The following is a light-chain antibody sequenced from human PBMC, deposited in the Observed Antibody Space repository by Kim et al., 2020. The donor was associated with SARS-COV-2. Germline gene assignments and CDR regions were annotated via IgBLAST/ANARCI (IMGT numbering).Light chain of an antibody. Sequence: TVHLTCGLSSGSVSTNYSPSWYPQPPGQAPRTLIYSTNARSSGVPDRFSGSILGNKAALTITGAQADDESDYYCVLYMGSGIWVFGGGTQLTVL. CDR3: VLYMGSGIWV. CDR1: SGSVSTNYS. V-gene: IGLV8-61*01. J-gene: IGLJ3*02. CDR2: STN.